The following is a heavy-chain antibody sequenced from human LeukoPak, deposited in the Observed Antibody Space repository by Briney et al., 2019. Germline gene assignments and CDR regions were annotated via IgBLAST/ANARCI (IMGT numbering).Heavy chain of an antibody. CDR3: AREEGYCSSTSCYGGVDY. J-gene: IGHJ4*02. Sequence: TGGSLRLSCAASGLTFSSYEMNWVRQAPGKGLEWVSYISSSGSTIYYADSVKGRFTISRDNAKNSLYLQMNSLRAEDTAVYYCAREEGYCSSTSCYGGVDYWGQGTLVTVSS. D-gene: IGHD2-2*01. CDR2: ISSSGSTI. V-gene: IGHV3-48*03. CDR1: GLTFSSYE.